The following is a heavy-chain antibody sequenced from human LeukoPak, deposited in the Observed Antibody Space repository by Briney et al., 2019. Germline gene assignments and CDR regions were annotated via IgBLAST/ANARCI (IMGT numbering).Heavy chain of an antibody. V-gene: IGHV3-23*01. CDR3: AIGPPYGGYSD. CDR1: GFIFTTYA. CDR2: ISGSGGRT. D-gene: IGHD5-12*01. Sequence: SGGSLRLSCAASGFIFTTYAMNWVRQAPGKGPEWVSSISGSGGRTFYADSLKGRFTIPRDNSKNTLYPQMNSLRPEDTAVYYCAIGPPYGGYSDWGQGTLVTVSS. J-gene: IGHJ4*02.